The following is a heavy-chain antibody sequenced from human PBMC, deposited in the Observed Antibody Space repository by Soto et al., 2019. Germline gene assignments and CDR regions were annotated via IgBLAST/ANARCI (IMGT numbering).Heavy chain of an antibody. J-gene: IGHJ6*02. CDR3: ARDTGSGPVRYYYYCGMDV. CDR2: IYTSGST. D-gene: IGHD2-8*02. Sequence: QVQLQESGPGLVKPSETLSLTCTVSGGSISSYYWSWIRQPAGKGLAWIGRIYTSGSTNYNPSLKCRVTMSAATSKNQFSLKLSSVTAADTAVYYCARDTGSGPVRYYYYCGMDVWGQGTTVTVSS. V-gene: IGHV4-4*07. CDR1: GGSISSYY.